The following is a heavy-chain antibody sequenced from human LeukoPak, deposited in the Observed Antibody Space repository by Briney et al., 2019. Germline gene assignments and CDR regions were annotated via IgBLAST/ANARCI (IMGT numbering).Heavy chain of an antibody. CDR3: AKINDIVVVVAATCYFDY. J-gene: IGHJ4*02. Sequence: GGSLRLSCAASGFTFSSYAMSWVRQAPGKGLEWVSAISGSGGSTYYADSVKGRFTISRDNSKNRLYLQMNSLTAEDTAVYYCAKINDIVVVVAATCYFDYWGQGTLVTVSS. CDR2: ISGSGGST. D-gene: IGHD2-15*01. CDR1: GFTFSSYA. V-gene: IGHV3-23*01.